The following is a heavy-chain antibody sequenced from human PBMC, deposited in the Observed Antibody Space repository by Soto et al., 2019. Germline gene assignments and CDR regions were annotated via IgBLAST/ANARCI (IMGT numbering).Heavy chain of an antibody. J-gene: IGHJ5*02. CDR3: ARSGGNYWFDP. CDR1: GFSVSNNY. Sequence: EVQLVESGGGLVQPGGSLRLSCAASGFSVSNNYMRWVRQAPGKGLEWVSVIYAGGSTYYADSVKGRFTISRDNSKNTLCLQMNSLRAEDTAVYYCARSGGNYWFDPWGQGTLVTVSS. V-gene: IGHV3-66*01. CDR2: IYAGGST. D-gene: IGHD2-21*02.